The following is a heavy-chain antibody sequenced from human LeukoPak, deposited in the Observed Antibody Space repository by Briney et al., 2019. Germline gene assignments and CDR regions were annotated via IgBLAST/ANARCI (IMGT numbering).Heavy chain of an antibody. CDR1: GFTFSRHG. Sequence: GGSLRLSCAASGFTFSRHGMHWVRQAPGKGLDWVAFIRNDGSGQYYTDSVTGRFTIPRDNAKNSLYLQMNSLRAEDTAVYYCAVQSSGAVYWGQGTLVTVSS. CDR3: AVQSSGAVY. V-gene: IGHV3-30*02. CDR2: IRNDGSGQ. D-gene: IGHD6-19*01. J-gene: IGHJ4*02.